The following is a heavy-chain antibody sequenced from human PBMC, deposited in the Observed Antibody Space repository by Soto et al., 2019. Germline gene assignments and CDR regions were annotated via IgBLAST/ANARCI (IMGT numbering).Heavy chain of an antibody. J-gene: IGHJ6*02. V-gene: IGHV4-59*01. D-gene: IGHD2-8*02. Sequence: SETLSLTCTVSGGSISNFYWSWIRQPPGTGLEWIGYISYSGNTNYNPSLKRRVSISVDTSKNQFSLKLSSVTAADTAVYYCAGVDTDGMDVWGQGTTVTVSS. CDR2: ISYSGNT. CDR3: AGVDTDGMDV. CDR1: GGSISNFY.